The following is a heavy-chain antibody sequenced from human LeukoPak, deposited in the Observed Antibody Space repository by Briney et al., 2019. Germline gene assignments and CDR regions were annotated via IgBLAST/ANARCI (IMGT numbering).Heavy chain of an antibody. CDR2: IYHSGST. CDR3: ARDAAYYYGSGGYRNGIDY. CDR1: GYSISSGYY. V-gene: IGHV4-38-2*02. D-gene: IGHD3-10*01. Sequence: PSETLSLTCTVSGYSISSGYYWGWIRQPPGKGLEWIGSIYHSGSTYYNPSLKSRVTISVDTSKNQFSLKMSSVTAADTAVYYCARDAAYYYGSGGYRNGIDYWGQGSLVTVSS. J-gene: IGHJ4*02.